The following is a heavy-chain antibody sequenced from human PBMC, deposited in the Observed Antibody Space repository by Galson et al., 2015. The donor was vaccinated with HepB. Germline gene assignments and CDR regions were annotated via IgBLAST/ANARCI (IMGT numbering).Heavy chain of an antibody. Sequence: SLRLSCAASGFTFSSYGMHWVRQAPGKGLEWVAVISYDGSNKYYADSVKGRFTISRDNSKNTLYLQMNSLRAEDTAVYYCAKASFRGVPLYYFDYWGQGTLVTVSS. V-gene: IGHV3-30*18. D-gene: IGHD2-21*01. CDR2: ISYDGSNK. CDR3: AKASFRGVPLYYFDY. J-gene: IGHJ4*02. CDR1: GFTFSSYG.